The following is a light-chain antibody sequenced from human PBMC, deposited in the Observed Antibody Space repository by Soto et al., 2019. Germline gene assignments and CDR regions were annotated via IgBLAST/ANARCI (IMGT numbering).Light chain of an antibody. CDR1: QDIRSS. J-gene: IGKJ1*01. CDR2: GAS. CDR3: QQYNNWRT. Sequence: EIVMTQSPATLSVSPGERVTLSFRASQDIRSSLAWYQHKPGQAPRLLIYGASSRATGIPARFSGSGSGTEFTLTISSLQSEDFAVYYCQQYNNWRTFGQGTKVDIK. V-gene: IGKV3-15*01.